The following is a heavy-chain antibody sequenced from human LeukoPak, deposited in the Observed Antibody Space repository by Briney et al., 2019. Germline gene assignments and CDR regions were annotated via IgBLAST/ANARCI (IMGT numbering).Heavy chain of an antibody. Sequence: PGGSLRLSCAASGFTFSSYGMSWVRQAPGEGLEWVSIISASGSNIIYADSVKGRFTISRDNSKNTLYLQMNSLRAEDTAVYYCAKGASGSHYYSFDYWGQGTLVTVSS. D-gene: IGHD1-26*01. CDR3: AKGASGSHYYSFDY. CDR1: GFTFSSYG. V-gene: IGHV3-23*01. J-gene: IGHJ4*02. CDR2: ISASGSNI.